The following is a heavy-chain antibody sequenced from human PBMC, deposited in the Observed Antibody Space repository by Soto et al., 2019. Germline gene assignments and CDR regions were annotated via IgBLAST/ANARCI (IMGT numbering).Heavy chain of an antibody. CDR3: ARTNSSSWYDYFDY. J-gene: IGHJ4*02. CDR2: IIPIFGTA. Sequence: WASVKVSCKASGGTFSSYAISWVRQAPGQGLEWMGGIIPIFGTANYAQKFQGRVTITADESTSTAYMELSGLRSEDTAVYYCARTNSSSWYDYFDYWGQGTLVTVSS. CDR1: GGTFSSYA. D-gene: IGHD6-13*01. V-gene: IGHV1-69*13.